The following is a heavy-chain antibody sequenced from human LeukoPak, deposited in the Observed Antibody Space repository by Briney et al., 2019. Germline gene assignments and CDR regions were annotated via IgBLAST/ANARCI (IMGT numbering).Heavy chain of an antibody. Sequence: PSETLSLTCTVSGGSISSYNWGWIRQSSGKGLEWIGNIYYSGSTKYNPSLKSRVTISVDTSKNQFSLKLSSVTAADTAVYYCVRDCSGGSCYYNWGQGTLVTVSS. D-gene: IGHD2-15*01. CDR1: GGSISSYN. V-gene: IGHV4-59*01. J-gene: IGHJ4*02. CDR2: IYYSGST. CDR3: VRDCSGGSCYYN.